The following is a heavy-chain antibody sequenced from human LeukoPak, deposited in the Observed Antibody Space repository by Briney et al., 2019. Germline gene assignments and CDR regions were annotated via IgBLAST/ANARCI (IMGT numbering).Heavy chain of an antibody. J-gene: IGHJ4*02. CDR2: IIPIFGTA. CDR3: ASSRPTTMVRTFDY. Sequence: ASVKVSCKASGGTFSSYAISWVRQAPGQGLEWMGGIIPIFGTANYAQKFQGRVTITADESTSTAYMELSSLRSEDTAVYYCASSRPTTMVRTFDYWGQGTLVTVSS. D-gene: IGHD5-18*01. V-gene: IGHV1-69*01. CDR1: GGTFSSYA.